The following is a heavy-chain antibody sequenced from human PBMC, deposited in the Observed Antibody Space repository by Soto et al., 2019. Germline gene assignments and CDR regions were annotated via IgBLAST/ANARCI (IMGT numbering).Heavy chain of an antibody. V-gene: IGHV4-39*02. Sequence: QVQLQESGPGLVKPSETLSLTCSVSGDSLTSTFYYWGWIRPPPGKGLEWIGTIYYSGSTYYKPSLIRRGTVSVDTSKKRFTLSLYSVTAAVTALYFWARRNSWFGGSYVDSWGQAALVTVPS. CDR3: ARRNSWFGGSYVDS. CDR2: IYYSGST. J-gene: IGHJ4*02. CDR1: GDSLTSTFYY. D-gene: IGHD1-26*01.